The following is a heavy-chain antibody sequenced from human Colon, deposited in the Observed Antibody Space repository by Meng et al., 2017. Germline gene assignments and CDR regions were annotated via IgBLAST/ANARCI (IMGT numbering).Heavy chain of an antibody. J-gene: IGHJ4*02. D-gene: IGHD6-19*01. CDR2: IKPDGGEE. Sequence: GESLKISCAASGFAFRSYWMGWVRQVPGKGLEWVANIKPDGGEEYYLDSVRGRFTISRDNAKNSLYLQMNSLRAEDTAVYYCTKDGSGWSAYWGQGTRVTGYS. CDR1: GFAFRSYW. CDR3: TKDGSGWSAY. V-gene: IGHV3-7*01.